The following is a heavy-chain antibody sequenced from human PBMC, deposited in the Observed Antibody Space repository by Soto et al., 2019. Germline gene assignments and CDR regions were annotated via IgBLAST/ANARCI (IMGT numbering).Heavy chain of an antibody. D-gene: IGHD2-2*01. CDR1: GYTFTSYG. CDR2: ISAYNGNT. CDR3: ARDVVVVPAAMDYYGMDV. V-gene: IGHV1-18*01. J-gene: IGHJ6*02. Sequence: GASVKVSCKASGYTFTSYGISWVRQAPGQGLEWMGWISAYNGNTNYAQKLQGRVTMTTDTSTSTAYMELRSLRSDDTAVYYCARDVVVVPAAMDYYGMDVCGQGTTATVSS.